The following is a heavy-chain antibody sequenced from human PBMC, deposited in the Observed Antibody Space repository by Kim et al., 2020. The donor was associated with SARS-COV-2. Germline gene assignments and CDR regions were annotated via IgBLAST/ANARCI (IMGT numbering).Heavy chain of an antibody. D-gene: IGHD6-6*01. Sequence: KFQGRVTITADESTSTAYMELSSLRSEDTAVYYCARDSSAWRTSPYGMDVWGQGTTVTVSS. CDR3: ARDSSAWRTSPYGMDV. V-gene: IGHV1-69*01. J-gene: IGHJ6*02.